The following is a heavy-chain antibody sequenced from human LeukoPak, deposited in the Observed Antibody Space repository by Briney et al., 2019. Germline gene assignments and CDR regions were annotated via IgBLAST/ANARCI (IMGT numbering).Heavy chain of an antibody. D-gene: IGHD3-3*01. CDR1: GYTFTKYW. CDR3: ARRSDYMDV. Sequence: GESLKISCKGSGYTFTKYWIGWVRQIPGKGLEWMGIIYPGDSDTRYSPSFQGQVTMSADKSIRTADLQWSSLKASDTAMYYCARRSDYMDVWGKGTTVTVSS. V-gene: IGHV5-51*01. J-gene: IGHJ6*03. CDR2: IYPGDSDT.